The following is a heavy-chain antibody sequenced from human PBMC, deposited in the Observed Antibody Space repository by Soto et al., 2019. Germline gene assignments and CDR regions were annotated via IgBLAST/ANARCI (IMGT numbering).Heavy chain of an antibody. J-gene: IGHJ5*02. CDR3: ARRHLAVAVSPWFDP. CDR2: IDSSGEK. CDR1: GLSITDSEMG. V-gene: IGHV2-26*01. Sequence: QVTLKESGPVLVKPTETLTLRCTVSGLSITDSEMGVSWIRQPPGQPLEWLAHIDSSGEKSYRTFLKSRLAISKDTRKSQIVLTMTNLDPADTATYYCARRHLAVAVSPWFDPWGQGIPVTVSS.